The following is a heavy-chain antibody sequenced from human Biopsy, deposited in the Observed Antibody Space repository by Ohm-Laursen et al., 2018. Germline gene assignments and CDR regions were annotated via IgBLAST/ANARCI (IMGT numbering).Heavy chain of an antibody. CDR3: ARGGQGGFLEWLFIG. CDR2: IWYDGSNK. V-gene: IGHV3-33*01. J-gene: IGHJ4*02. CDR1: GFTFSSYG. D-gene: IGHD3-3*01. Sequence: SLRLSCAASGFTFSSYGMHWVRRAPGKGLEWVAAIWYDGSNKNYADSVKGRFTISRDNSKNTLYLQMNSLRAEDTALYYCARGGQGGFLEWLFIGWGQGTLVTVSS.